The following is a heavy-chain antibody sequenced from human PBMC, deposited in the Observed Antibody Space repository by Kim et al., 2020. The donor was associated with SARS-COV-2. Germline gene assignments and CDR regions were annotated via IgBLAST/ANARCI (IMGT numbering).Heavy chain of an antibody. D-gene: IGHD3-10*01. CDR1: GGSINSHY. CDR3: VRVGGSGTYELEALDI. Sequence: SETLSLTCTVSGGSINSHYWTWIRQPPGKGLEWIGNIHYSGRTNYKSSLKSRVTFSVDTSKKQFSLTLSSVTAADTAVYYCVRVGGSGTYELEALDIWGQGTMVIVSS. CDR2: IHYSGRT. J-gene: IGHJ3*02. V-gene: IGHV4-59*11.